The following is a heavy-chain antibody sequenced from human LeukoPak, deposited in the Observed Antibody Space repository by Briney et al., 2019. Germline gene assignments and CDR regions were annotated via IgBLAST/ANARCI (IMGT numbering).Heavy chain of an antibody. Sequence: SETLSLTCTVSGGSISSSSYYWGWIRQPPGKGLEWIGGIYYSGSTYYNPSLKSRVTISVDTSKNQFSLKLSSVTAADTAVYYCARGQDYYAPGPLGYWGQGTLVTVSS. D-gene: IGHD3-10*01. V-gene: IGHV4-39*01. CDR2: IYYSGST. J-gene: IGHJ4*02. CDR3: ARGQDYYAPGPLGY. CDR1: GGSISSSSYY.